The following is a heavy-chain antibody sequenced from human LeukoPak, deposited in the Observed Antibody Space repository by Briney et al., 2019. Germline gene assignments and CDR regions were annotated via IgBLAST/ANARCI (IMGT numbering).Heavy chain of an antibody. V-gene: IGHV1-2*06. CDR3: ARDDYSNYYYYYGMDV. J-gene: IGHJ6*02. CDR1: GYTFTSYY. D-gene: IGHD4-11*01. Sequence: GASVKVSCKASGYTFTSYYMHWVRQAPGQGLEWMGRINPNSGGTNYAQKFQGRVTMTRDTSISTAYMELSRLRSDDTAVYYCARDDYSNYYYYYGMDVWGQGTTVTVSS. CDR2: INPNSGGT.